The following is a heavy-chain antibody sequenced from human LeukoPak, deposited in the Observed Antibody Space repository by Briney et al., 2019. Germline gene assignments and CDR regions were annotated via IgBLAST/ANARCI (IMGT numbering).Heavy chain of an antibody. CDR1: GFTFSSYA. V-gene: IGHV3-48*04. J-gene: IGHJ4*02. Sequence: SGGSLRLSCAASGFTFSSYAMHWVRQAPGKGLEWVSYISSSGSTIYYADSVKGRFTISRDNAKNSLYLQMNSLRAEDTAVYYCAKGRKRRDGYQNWEHFDYWGQGTLVTVSS. D-gene: IGHD5-24*01. CDR2: ISSSGSTI. CDR3: AKGRKRRDGYQNWEHFDY.